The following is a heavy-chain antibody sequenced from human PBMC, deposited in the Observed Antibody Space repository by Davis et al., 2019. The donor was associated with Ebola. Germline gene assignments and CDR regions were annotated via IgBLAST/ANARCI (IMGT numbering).Heavy chain of an antibody. J-gene: IGHJ6*02. V-gene: IGHV1-46*01. CDR3: AGGARGSGSYYAPYYYYGMDV. Sequence: ASVKVSCKASGYTFTSYYMHWVRQAPGQGLEWMGIINPSGGSTSYAQKFQGRVTMTRDTSTSTVYMELSSLRSEDTAVYYCAGGARGSGSYYAPYYYYGMDVWGQGTTVTVSS. CDR2: INPSGGST. CDR1: GYTFTSYY. D-gene: IGHD3-10*01.